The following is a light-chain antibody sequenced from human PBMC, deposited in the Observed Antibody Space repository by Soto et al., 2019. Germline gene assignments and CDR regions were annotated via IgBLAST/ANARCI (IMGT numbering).Light chain of an antibody. V-gene: IGLV2-11*01. J-gene: IGLJ1*01. CDR1: SSDVGGFNS. CDR3: CSSADSYSYA. CDR2: AVN. Sequence: QSVLTQPRSVSGSPGQSVTISCTGTSSDVGGFNSVSWYQQHPRKAYKLMIYAVNKRSSGVPDRLSGSQSGSTDSLTISGLQAEDEADYYCCSSADSYSYAFATGTKVTLL.